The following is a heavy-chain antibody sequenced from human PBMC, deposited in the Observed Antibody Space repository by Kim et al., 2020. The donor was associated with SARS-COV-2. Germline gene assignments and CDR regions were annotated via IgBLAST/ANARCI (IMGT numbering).Heavy chain of an antibody. V-gene: IGHV3-53*01. CDR2: GDI. D-gene: IGHD1-26*01. CDR3: VRETSAWED. J-gene: IGHJ4*02. Sequence: GDIYYAESVKGRFTISRDNSENTLYLQMSSLRADDTAVYYCVRETSAWEDWRPGTLVTASS.